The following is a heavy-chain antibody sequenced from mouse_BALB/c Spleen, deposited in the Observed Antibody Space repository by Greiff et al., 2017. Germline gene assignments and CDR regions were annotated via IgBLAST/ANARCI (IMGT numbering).Heavy chain of an antibody. CDR3: ARITGLDY. D-gene: IGHD1-1*01. CDR1: GFTFSSYG. J-gene: IGHJ2*01. V-gene: IGHV5-6-3*01. CDR2: INSNGGST. Sequence: EVKLVESGGGLVQPGGSLKLSCAASGFTFSSYGMSWVRQTPDKRLELVATINSNGGSTYYPDSVKGRFTISRDNAKNTLYLQMSSLKSEDTAMYYCARITGLDYWGQGTTLTVSS.